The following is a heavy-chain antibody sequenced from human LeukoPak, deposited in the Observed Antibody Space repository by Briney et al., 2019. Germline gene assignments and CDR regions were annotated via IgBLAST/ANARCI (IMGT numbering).Heavy chain of an antibody. CDR3: ARGGYYYDSSGYSYFDY. CDR2: IIPIFGTA. J-gene: IGHJ4*02. V-gene: IGHV1-69*06. CDR1: GYTFTSYD. D-gene: IGHD3-22*01. Sequence: ASVKVSCKASGYTFTSYDINWVRQATGQGLEWMGGIIPIFGTANYAQKFQGRVTITADKSTSTAYMELSSLRSEDTAVYYCARGGYYYDSSGYSYFDYWGQGTLVTVSS.